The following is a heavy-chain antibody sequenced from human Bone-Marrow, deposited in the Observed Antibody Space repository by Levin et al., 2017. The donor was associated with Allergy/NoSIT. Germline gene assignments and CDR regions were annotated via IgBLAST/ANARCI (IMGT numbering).Heavy chain of an antibody. D-gene: IGHD6-13*01. CDR3: ARQAPLLSSWYVSCWFDP. V-gene: IGHV4-39*01. J-gene: IGHJ5*02. CDR2: IYYSGST. Sequence: SETLSLTCTVSGGSISSSSYYWGWIRQPPGKGLEWIGSIYYSGSTYYNPSLKSRVTISVDTSKNQFSLKLSSVTAADTAVYYCARQAPLLSSWYVSCWFDPWGQGTLVTVSS. CDR1: GGSISSSSYY.